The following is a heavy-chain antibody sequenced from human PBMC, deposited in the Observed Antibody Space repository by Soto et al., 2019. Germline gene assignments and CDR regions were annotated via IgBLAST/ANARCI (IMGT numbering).Heavy chain of an antibody. CDR1: GGSISSYY. V-gene: IGHV4-59*01. D-gene: IGHD3-22*01. CDR3: ARGGYYDSSGYYGSPQYFQH. J-gene: IGHJ1*01. Sequence: SETLFLTCTVSGGSISSYYWSWIRQPPGKGLEWIGYIYYSGSTNYNPSLKSRVTISVDTSKNQFSLKLSSVTAADTAVYYCARGGYYDSSGYYGSPQYFQHWGQGTLVTVSS. CDR2: IYYSGST.